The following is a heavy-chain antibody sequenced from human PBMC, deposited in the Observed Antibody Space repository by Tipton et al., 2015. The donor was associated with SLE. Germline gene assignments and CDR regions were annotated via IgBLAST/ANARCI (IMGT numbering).Heavy chain of an antibody. CDR3: AGSYDSSPYYFDY. CDR1: GGSVSSGSYF. Sequence: TLSLTCTVSGGSVSSGSYFWSWIRQPPGKGLEWIGYIYYSGSTNYNPSLKSRVTISVDTSKNQFSLKLSSVTAADTAVYYCAGSYDSSPYYFDYWGRGTLVTVSS. CDR2: IYYSGST. V-gene: IGHV4-61*01. D-gene: IGHD3-16*01. J-gene: IGHJ4*01.